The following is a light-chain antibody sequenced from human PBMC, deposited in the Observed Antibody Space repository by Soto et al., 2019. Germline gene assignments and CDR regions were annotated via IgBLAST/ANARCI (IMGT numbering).Light chain of an antibody. CDR3: SSYTSSNTWV. CDR1: SSDVGGYNY. CDR2: DVS. J-gene: IGLJ3*02. V-gene: IGLV2-14*01. Sequence: QSVLTQPASVSGSPGQSITISCTGTSSDVGGYNYVSWYQQHPGKAPKLMIYDVSNRPSGVSNRFSGSKSGNTASLTISGLQAEDEADYYCSSYTSSNTWVFGGGTKLT.